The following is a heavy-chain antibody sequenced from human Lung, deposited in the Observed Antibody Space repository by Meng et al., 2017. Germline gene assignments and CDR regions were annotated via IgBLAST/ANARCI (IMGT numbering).Heavy chain of an antibody. CDR3: ARDEDISAAGKLFGDY. J-gene: IGHJ4*02. Sequence: QVQRGRPGAEVKKPGASVKVSCKPSGYNFPDYYIHWVRRAPGQGLEWMGRINPKSGDTHYAQKFQARVTMTGDTSISTAYMELSGLRSDDTAMYYCARDEDISAAGKLFGDYWGQGTLVTVSS. D-gene: IGHD6-25*01. CDR1: GYNFPDYY. V-gene: IGHV1-2*06. CDR2: INPKSGDT.